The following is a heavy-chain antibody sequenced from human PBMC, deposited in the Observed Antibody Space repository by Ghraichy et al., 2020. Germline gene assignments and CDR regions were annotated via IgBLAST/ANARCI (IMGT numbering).Heavy chain of an antibody. V-gene: IGHV4-30-2*01. CDR2: IYHSGSG. D-gene: IGHD3-3*01. J-gene: IGHJ6*02. Sequence: LSLTCDVSGVSISSGPHSWTWIRQPPGKTLEWIGYIYHSGSGHYNPSLKSRVTISVDSYRNQFSLYLTSVTAADAAIYYCAILASHGVDVWGQGTTVTVSS. CDR1: GVSISSGPHS. CDR3: AILASHGVDV.